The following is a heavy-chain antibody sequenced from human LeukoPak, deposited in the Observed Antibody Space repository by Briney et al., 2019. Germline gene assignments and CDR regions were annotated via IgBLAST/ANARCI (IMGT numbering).Heavy chain of an antibody. CDR3: ARDPYDYFWGSYNY. CDR2: IYTSGST. Sequence: SETLSLTCTVSGGSISSYYWSWIRQPAGKGLEWIGGIYTSGSTNYSPSLKSRVTMSVDTSKNQFSLKLSSVTAADTAVYYCARDPYDYFWGSYNYWGQGTLVTVSS. J-gene: IGHJ4*02. V-gene: IGHV4-4*07. D-gene: IGHD3-16*01. CDR1: GGSISSYY.